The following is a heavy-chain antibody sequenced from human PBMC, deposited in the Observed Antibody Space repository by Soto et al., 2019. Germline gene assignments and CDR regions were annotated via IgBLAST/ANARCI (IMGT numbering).Heavy chain of an antibody. CDR3: ARGSVYSGYYYYYGMDV. D-gene: IGHD1-26*01. CDR1: GGSFSGYY. Sequence: SETLSLTCAVYGGSFSGYYWSWIRQPPGKGLEWIGEINHSGSTNYNPSLKSRVTISVDTSKNQFSLKLSSVTAADTAVYYCARGSVYSGYYYYYGMDVWGQGTTVTVSS. V-gene: IGHV4-34*01. J-gene: IGHJ6*02. CDR2: INHSGST.